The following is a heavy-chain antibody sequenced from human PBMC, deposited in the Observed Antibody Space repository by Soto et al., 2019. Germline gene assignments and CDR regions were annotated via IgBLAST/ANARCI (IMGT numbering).Heavy chain of an antibody. Sequence: ASETLSLTCAVYGGSFSGYYWSWIRQPPGKGLEWIGEINHSGSTNYNPSLKSRVTISVDTSKNQFSLKLSSVTAADTAVYYCARGNYCSGGSCYSYYYYGMDVWGQGTTVTVSS. CDR1: GGSFSGYY. V-gene: IGHV4-34*01. D-gene: IGHD2-15*01. CDR3: ARGNYCSGGSCYSYYYYGMDV. J-gene: IGHJ6*02. CDR2: INHSGST.